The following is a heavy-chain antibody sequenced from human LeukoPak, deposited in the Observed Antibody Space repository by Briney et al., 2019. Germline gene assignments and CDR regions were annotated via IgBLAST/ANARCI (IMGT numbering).Heavy chain of an antibody. J-gene: IGHJ3*02. V-gene: IGHV4-34*01. CDR2: INHSGST. CDR1: GGSFSGYY. Sequence: SETLSLTCAVYGGSFSGYYWSWIRQPPGKGLEWIGEINHSGSTNYNPSLKSRVTISVGTSKNQFSLKLSSVTAADTAVYYCARSGYYDSSGYYDDAFDIWGQGTMVTVSS. D-gene: IGHD3-22*01. CDR3: ARSGYYDSSGYYDDAFDI.